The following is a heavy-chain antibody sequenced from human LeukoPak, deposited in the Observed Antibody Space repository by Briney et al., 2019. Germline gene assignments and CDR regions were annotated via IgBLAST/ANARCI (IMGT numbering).Heavy chain of an antibody. J-gene: IGHJ4*02. V-gene: IGHV4-31*03. D-gene: IGHD3-22*01. Sequence: SETLSLTCTVSGGSISSGGYYWSWIRQHPGKGLEWIGYIYYSGSTYYNPSLKSRVTISVDTPKNQYSLKLSSVTAADTAVYYCAREGFTYYYDSSGYYYFDYWGQGTLVTVSS. CDR3: AREGFTYYYDSSGYYYFDY. CDR1: GGSISSGGYY. CDR2: IYYSGST.